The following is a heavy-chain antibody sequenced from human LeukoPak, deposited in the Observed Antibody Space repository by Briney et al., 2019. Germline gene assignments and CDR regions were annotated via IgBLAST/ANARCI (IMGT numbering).Heavy chain of an antibody. CDR3: ARVKDYYYGMDV. Sequence: GSLRLSCAASGFPFIDHYMDWVRQAPGKGLEWGGRTRNKANSYTTEYAASVKGRFTISRDDSKNSLYLQMNSLKTEDTAVYYCARVKDYYYGMDVWGQGTTVTVSS. CDR2: TRNKANSYTT. J-gene: IGHJ6*02. CDR1: GFPFIDHY. V-gene: IGHV3-72*01.